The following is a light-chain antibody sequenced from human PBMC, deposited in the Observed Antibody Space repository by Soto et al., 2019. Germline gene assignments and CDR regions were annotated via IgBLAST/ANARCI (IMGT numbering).Light chain of an antibody. CDR3: QQGHNSPLT. V-gene: IGKV3-15*01. J-gene: IGKJ2*01. CDR1: QSISSE. CDR2: GAS. Sequence: EILMTQSPATLSVSPVESATLSCRASQSISSELAWYQQKPCQPTRLLIYGASTRAPGVPARFTGSGSGSAFTLTISGLQSEDFAVYYCQQGHNSPLTFGQGTRLEI.